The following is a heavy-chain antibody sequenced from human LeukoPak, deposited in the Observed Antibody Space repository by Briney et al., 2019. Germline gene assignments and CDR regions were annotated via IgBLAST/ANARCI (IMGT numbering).Heavy chain of an antibody. V-gene: IGHV4-34*01. Sequence: SETLSLTCAVYGGSFSGYYWSWIRQPPGKGLEWIGEINQSGSTNYNPSLKSRVTISVDTSKNQFSLKLSSVTAAHTAVYYCARGRITMVRGVGNWFDPGGQGTLVTVSS. J-gene: IGHJ5*02. CDR2: INQSGST. D-gene: IGHD3-10*01. CDR1: GGSFSGYY. CDR3: ARGRITMVRGVGNWFDP.